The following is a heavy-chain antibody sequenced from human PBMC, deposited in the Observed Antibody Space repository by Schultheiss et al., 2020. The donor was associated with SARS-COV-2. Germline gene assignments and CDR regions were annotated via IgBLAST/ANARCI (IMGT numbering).Heavy chain of an antibody. J-gene: IGHJ4*02. CDR1: GGSISSSSYY. CDR3: ASQSDIVTDFDY. CDR2: IYHSGST. Sequence: SETLSLTCTVSGGSISSSSYYWGWIRQPPGKGLEWIGSIYHSGSTYYNPSLKSRVTISVDTSKNQFSLKLSSVTAADTAVYYCASQSDIVTDFDYWGQGTLVTVSS. D-gene: IGHD2-15*01. V-gene: IGHV4-39*07.